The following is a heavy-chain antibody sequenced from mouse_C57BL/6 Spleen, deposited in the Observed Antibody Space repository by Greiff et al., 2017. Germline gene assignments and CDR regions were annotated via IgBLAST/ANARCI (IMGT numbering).Heavy chain of an antibody. J-gene: IGHJ1*03. CDR3: TRSPYYYGSSYVWYFDV. D-gene: IGHD1-1*01. CDR1: GYTFTSYW. Sequence: VQLQQSGTVLARPGASVKMSCKTSGYTFTSYWMHWVKQRPGPGLEWIGAIYPGNSDTSYNQKFKGKAKLTAVTSASTAYMELSSLTNEDSAVYYCTRSPYYYGSSYVWYFDVWGTGTTVTVSS. CDR2: IYPGNSDT. V-gene: IGHV1-5*01.